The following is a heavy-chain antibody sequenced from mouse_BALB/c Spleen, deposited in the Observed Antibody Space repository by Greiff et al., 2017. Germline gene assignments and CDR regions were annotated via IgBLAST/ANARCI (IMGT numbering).Heavy chain of an antibody. D-gene: IGHD1-2*01. J-gene: IGHJ4*01. CDR3: ARSLLRSYAMDY. CDR2: IWSDGST. V-gene: IGHV2-6-2*01. Sequence: QVQLKESGPDLVAPSQSLSITCTVSGFSLTSYGVHWVRQPPGKGLEWLVVIWSDGSTTYNSALKSRLSISKDNSKSQVFLKMNSLQTDDTAMYYCARSLLRSYAMDYWGQGTSVTVSS. CDR1: GFSLTSYG.